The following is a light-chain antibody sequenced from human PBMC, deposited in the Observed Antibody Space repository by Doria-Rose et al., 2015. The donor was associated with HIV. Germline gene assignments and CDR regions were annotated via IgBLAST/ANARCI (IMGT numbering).Light chain of an antibody. CDR2: DVI. CDR3: NSYTASGHVV. CDR1: SSDLGGYNS. J-gene: IGLJ2*01. V-gene: IGLV2-14*03. Sequence: QPVLTQSASLSGSPGQSITISCKGTSSDLGGYNSVPWYQQYPGKAPKVIIYDVIRRPSDVSYRFSASKSGNTASLTISGLQPEDEAYYYCNSYTASGHVVFGGGTKLTVL.